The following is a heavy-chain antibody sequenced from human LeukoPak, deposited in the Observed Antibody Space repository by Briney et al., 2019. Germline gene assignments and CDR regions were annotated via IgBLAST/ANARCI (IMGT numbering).Heavy chain of an antibody. CDR3: AREGYSYGYVDY. CDR1: GYSFTNYG. V-gene: IGHV1-18*01. D-gene: IGHD5-18*01. CDR2: ISAYDGST. Sequence: ASVKVSCKASGYSFTNYGITWVRQAPGQGLEWLGWISAYDGSTNYAQKFRGRVTMTRDTSTSTVYMELSSLRSEDTAVYYCAREGYSYGYVDYWGQGTLVTVSS. J-gene: IGHJ4*02.